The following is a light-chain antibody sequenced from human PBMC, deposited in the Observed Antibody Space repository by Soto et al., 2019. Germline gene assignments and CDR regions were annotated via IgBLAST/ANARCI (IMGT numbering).Light chain of an antibody. CDR2: GAS. J-gene: IGKJ4*01. V-gene: IGKV3-20*01. CDR3: QQYGSSPSLT. CDR1: QSVSSSY. Sequence: EIVLTQSPGTLSLSPGERATLSCRASQSVSSSYLAWYQQKPGQAPRLLIYGASSRATGIPDRFSGSGSGTDFTLTISSLEPEDFAVYYCQQYGSSPSLTFGGGTKVEI.